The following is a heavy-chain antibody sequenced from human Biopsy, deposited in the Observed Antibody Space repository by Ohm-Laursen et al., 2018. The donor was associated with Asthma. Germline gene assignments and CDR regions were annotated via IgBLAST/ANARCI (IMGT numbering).Heavy chain of an antibody. Sequence: SQTLSLTCTVSYGSITSGGYYWPWICQHPGKGLAWIGFTFYCGSTYYNPSLKNRVSISIDTSKNQFSLKLSSVTAADTAVYYCARAQDYYDSRGYYRSFDYWGQGTLVTVSS. D-gene: IGHD3-22*01. CDR3: ARAQDYYDSRGYYRSFDY. CDR1: YGSITSGGYY. V-gene: IGHV4-31*03. J-gene: IGHJ4*02. CDR2: TFYCGST.